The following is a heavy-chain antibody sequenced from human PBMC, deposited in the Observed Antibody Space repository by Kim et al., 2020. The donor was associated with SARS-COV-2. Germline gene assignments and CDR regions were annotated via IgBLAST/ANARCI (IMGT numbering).Heavy chain of an antibody. V-gene: IGHV3-21*01. CDR2: ISSSSSYI. J-gene: IGHJ4*02. CDR3: ARGLLVGATGSDY. CDR1: GFTFSSYS. Sequence: GGSLRLSCAASGFTFSSYSMNWVRQAPGKGLEWVSSISSSSSYIYYADSVKGRFTISRDNAKNSLYLQMNSLRAEDTAVYYCARGLLVGATGSDYWGQGTLVTVSS. D-gene: IGHD1-26*01.